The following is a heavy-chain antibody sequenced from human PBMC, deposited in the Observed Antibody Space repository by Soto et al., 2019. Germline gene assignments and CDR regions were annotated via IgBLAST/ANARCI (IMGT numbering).Heavy chain of an antibody. D-gene: IGHD3-3*01. Sequence: GASVKVSCKASGYTFTSYGISWVRQAPGQGLEWMGWISAYNGNTNYAQKLQGRVTMTTDTSTSTAYMELRSLRSDDTAVYYCARGPDYDFWSGYSTWYFDLWGRGTLVTVSS. V-gene: IGHV1-18*01. CDR3: ARGPDYDFWSGYSTWYFDL. CDR1: GYTFTSYG. J-gene: IGHJ2*01. CDR2: ISAYNGNT.